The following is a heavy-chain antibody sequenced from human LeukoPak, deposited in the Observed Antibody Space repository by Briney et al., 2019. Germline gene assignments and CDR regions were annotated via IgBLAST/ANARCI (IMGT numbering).Heavy chain of an antibody. V-gene: IGHV4-34*01. D-gene: IGHD2-2*01. J-gene: IGHJ5*02. CDR1: GGSFSGYY. Sequence: SETLSLTCAVYGGSFSGYYWSWIRQPPGKGLEWIGEINHSGSTNYNPSLKSRVTISVDTSKNQFSLKLSSVTAADTAVYYCARRDAHCSSTSCHWFDPWGQGTLVTVSS. CDR3: ARRDAHCSSTSCHWFDP. CDR2: INHSGST.